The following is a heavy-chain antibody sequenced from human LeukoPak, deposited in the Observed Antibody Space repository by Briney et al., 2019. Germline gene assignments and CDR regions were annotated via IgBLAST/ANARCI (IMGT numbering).Heavy chain of an antibody. V-gene: IGHV1-46*01. CDR3: ARASPIAYCGGDCSLAFDI. Sequence: ASVKVSCKASGYTFTSYYMHWVRQAPGQGLEWMGIINPSGGSTSYAQKFQGRVTMTRDTSTSTVYMELSSLRSEDTAVYYCARASPIAYCGGDCSLAFDIWGQGTMVTVSS. CDR2: INPSGGST. D-gene: IGHD2-21*02. J-gene: IGHJ3*02. CDR1: GYTFTSYY.